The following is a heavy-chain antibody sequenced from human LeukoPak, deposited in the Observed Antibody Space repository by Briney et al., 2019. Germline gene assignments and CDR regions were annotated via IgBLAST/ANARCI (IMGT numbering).Heavy chain of an antibody. J-gene: IGHJ3*02. CDR3: ARSLWFGAFDI. CDR1: GGSISSYY. CDR2: IYYSGST. Sequence: PSETLSLTCTVSGGSISSYYWSWIRQPPGKGLEWIGYIYYSGSTYYNPSPKSRVTISVDTSKNQFSLKLSSVTAADTAVYYCARSLWFGAFDIWGQGTMVTVSS. D-gene: IGHD3-10*01. V-gene: IGHV4-59*06.